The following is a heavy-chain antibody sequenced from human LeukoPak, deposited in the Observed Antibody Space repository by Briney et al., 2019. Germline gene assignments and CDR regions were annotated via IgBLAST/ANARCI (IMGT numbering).Heavy chain of an antibody. Sequence: PSETLSLTCAVYGGSFSGYYWSWIRQPPGKGLEWIGEINHSGSTNYNPSLKSRVTISVDTSKNQFSLKLSSVTAADTAVYYCARADYVWGSYRYSYWGQGTLVTVSS. J-gene: IGHJ4*02. CDR1: GGSFSGYY. CDR2: INHSGST. D-gene: IGHD3-16*02. CDR3: ARADYVWGSYRYSY. V-gene: IGHV4-34*01.